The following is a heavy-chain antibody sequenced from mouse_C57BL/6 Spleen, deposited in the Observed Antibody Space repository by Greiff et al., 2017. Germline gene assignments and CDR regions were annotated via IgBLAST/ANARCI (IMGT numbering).Heavy chain of an antibody. D-gene: IGHD2-4*01. V-gene: IGHV5-17*01. CDR1: GFTFSDYG. J-gene: IGHJ2*01. Sequence: EVQGVESGGGLVKPGGSLKLSCAASGFTFSDYGMHWVRQAPEKGLEWVAYISSGSSTIYYADTVKGRFTISRDNAKHTLFLQMTSLRSADKSMYYCASDYYGDYWGQGTTRTVSS. CDR2: ISSGSSTI. CDR3: ASDYYGDY.